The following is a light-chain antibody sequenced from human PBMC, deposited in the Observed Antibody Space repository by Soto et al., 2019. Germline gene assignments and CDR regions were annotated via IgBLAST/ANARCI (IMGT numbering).Light chain of an antibody. J-gene: IGKJ4*01. Sequence: ETVMTQSPATLSVSPGERATLSCRASQSVRSNFLAWYQQRPGQAPSLLIYGASSRATGIPDRFSGSGSGTDFTLTISRLEPEDFAVYYCHQYGSSPLTFGGGTKVDIK. CDR1: QSVRSNF. V-gene: IGKV3-20*01. CDR3: HQYGSSPLT. CDR2: GAS.